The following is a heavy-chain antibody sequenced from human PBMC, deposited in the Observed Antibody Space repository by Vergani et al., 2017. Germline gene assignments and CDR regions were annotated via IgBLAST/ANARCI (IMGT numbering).Heavy chain of an antibody. CDR1: GGSISSYY. J-gene: IGHJ4*02. CDR3: ARQRGIPDY. CDR2: IYYSGST. D-gene: IGHD1-14*01. Sequence: QVQLQESGPGLVKPSETLSLTCTVSGGSISSYYWSWIRQPPGKGLEWIGYIYYSGSTNYNPSLKSRVTISVDTSKNQFSLKLSSVTAADTAVYYCARQRGIPDYWGQGTLVTVSS. V-gene: IGHV4-59*01.